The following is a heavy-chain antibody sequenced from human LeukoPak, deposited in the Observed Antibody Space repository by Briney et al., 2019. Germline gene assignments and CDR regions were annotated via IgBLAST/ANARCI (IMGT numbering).Heavy chain of an antibody. CDR2: IYYGGST. CDR1: GDSIRSYH. J-gene: IGHJ4*02. D-gene: IGHD3-16*01. CDR3: ARGGYGWD. Sequence: PSETLSLTCTVSGDSIRSYHWSWIRQPPGKGLEWIGYIYYGGSTNYNPSLKSRVTISVDTSKNQFSLKLSSVIAADTAVYYCARGGYGWDWGQGTLVAVSS. V-gene: IGHV4-59*01.